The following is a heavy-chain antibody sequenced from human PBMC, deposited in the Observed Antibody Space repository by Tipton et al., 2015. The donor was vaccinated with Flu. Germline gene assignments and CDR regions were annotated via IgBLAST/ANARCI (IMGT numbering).Heavy chain of an antibody. Sequence: TLSLTCTVSGGSISGTRYTWDWIRQPPGKGLEWIGGVYSSGSTSYNPSLRSRVTISVDTSKNQFSLNLRSVTAADTAVYYCATSGWRDPRGSFDFWSQGTLVTVSS. D-gene: IGHD5-24*01. J-gene: IGHJ4*02. CDR3: ATSGWRDPRGSFDF. CDR1: GGSISGTRYT. CDR2: VYSSGST. V-gene: IGHV4-39*07.